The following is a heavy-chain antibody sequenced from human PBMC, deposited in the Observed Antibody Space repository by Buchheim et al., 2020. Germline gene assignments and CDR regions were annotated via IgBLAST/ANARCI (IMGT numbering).Heavy chain of an antibody. Sequence: QVQLQESGPGLVKPSQTLSLTCTVSGGSISSSSYYWGWIRQPPGKGLEWIGSIYYSGSTYYNPSLKSRVTISVDTSKNQFSLKLSSVTAADTAVYYCAGDIVVVVAATHYYYYGMDVWGQGTT. J-gene: IGHJ6*02. CDR2: IYYSGST. V-gene: IGHV4-39*01. CDR1: GGSISSSSYY. D-gene: IGHD2-15*01. CDR3: AGDIVVVVAATHYYYYGMDV.